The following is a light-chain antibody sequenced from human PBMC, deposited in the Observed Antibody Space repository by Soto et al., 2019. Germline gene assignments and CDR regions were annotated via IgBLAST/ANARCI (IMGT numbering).Light chain of an antibody. Sequence: QSALTQPASVSGSPGQSITISCTGTSSDVGGYNYVSWYQQHPGKAPNLMIFEVSSRPSGVSPRFSGSKSGNTASLTISGLQAEDEADYYCTSYTPTGALVFGSGTKLTVL. J-gene: IGLJ3*02. CDR1: SSDVGGYNY. V-gene: IGLV2-14*01. CDR2: EVS. CDR3: TSYTPTGALV.